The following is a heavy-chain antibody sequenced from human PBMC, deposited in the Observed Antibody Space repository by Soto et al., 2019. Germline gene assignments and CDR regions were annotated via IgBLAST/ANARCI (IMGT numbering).Heavy chain of an antibody. V-gene: IGHV3-30*18. CDR3: AKEWVYDSSGWSFDY. D-gene: IGHD3-22*01. CDR2: ISYDGSNK. J-gene: IGHJ4*02. Sequence: VQLVESGGGVVQPGRSLRLSCAASGFTFSSYGMHWVRQAPGKGLEWVAVISYDGSNKYYADSVKGRFTISRDNSKNTLYLQMNSLRAEDTAVYYCAKEWVYDSSGWSFDYWGQGTLVTASS. CDR1: GFTFSSYG.